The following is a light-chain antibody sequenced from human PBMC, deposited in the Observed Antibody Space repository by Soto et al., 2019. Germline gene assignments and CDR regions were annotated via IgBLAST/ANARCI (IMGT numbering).Light chain of an antibody. J-gene: IGLJ1*01. CDR1: SSDVGGYSY. Sequence: QSVLAQPRSVSGSPGQSVTISCTGTSSDVGGYSYVSWYQQHPGKAPKLMIYDVSKRPSGVPDRFSGSKSGNTASPTISGLQAEDEADYYCCSYAGSYTYVFGTGTKVTVL. CDR2: DVS. V-gene: IGLV2-11*01. CDR3: CSYAGSYTYV.